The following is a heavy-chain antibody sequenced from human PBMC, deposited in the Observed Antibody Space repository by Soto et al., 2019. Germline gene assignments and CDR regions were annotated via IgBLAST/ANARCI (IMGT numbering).Heavy chain of an antibody. J-gene: IGHJ5*02. D-gene: IGHD5-12*01. Sequence: SETLSLTCAVSGGSITTYYWSWIRQPPGRGLEWIGYIYHSGSTNYNPSLKSRVTISIDTSKNQFSLKLSSVTAADTAVYYYARGGSVIGPWGQGTLVTVSS. CDR2: IYHSGST. CDR3: ARGGSVIGP. V-gene: IGHV4-59*01. CDR1: GGSITTYY.